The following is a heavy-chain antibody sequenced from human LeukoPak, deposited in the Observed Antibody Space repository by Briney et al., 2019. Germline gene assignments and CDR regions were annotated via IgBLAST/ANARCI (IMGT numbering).Heavy chain of an antibody. CDR3: ARWSSLVAAKAFDY. J-gene: IGHJ4*02. D-gene: IGHD2-2*01. Sequence: SETLSLTCTVSGGSISSSSYYWGWIRQPPGKGLEWIGSIYYSGSTYYNPSLKSRVTISVDTSKNQFSLKLSSVTAADTAVYYCARWSSLVAAKAFDYWGQGTLVTVSS. CDR1: GGSISSSSYY. V-gene: IGHV4-39*07. CDR2: IYYSGST.